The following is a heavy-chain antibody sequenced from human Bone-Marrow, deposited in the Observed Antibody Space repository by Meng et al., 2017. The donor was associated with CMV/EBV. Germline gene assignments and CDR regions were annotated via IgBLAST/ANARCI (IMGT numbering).Heavy chain of an antibody. CDR1: GFTVSSNY. V-gene: IGHV3-66*04. CDR3: ARHQGSPHFDY. CDR2: IYSGGST. Sequence: GESLKISCAASGFTVSSNYMSWVRQAPGKGLEWVSVIYSGGSTYYADSVKGRFTISRDNAKNTLYLQMNSLRAEDTAVYYCARHQGSPHFDYWGQGTLVTVSS. D-gene: IGHD2-15*01. J-gene: IGHJ4*02.